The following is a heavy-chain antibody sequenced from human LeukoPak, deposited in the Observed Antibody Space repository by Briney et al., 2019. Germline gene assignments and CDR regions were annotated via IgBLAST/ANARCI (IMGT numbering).Heavy chain of an antibody. CDR2: IYYSGSI. J-gene: IGHJ4*02. CDR3: ARGSWIQSSPAIYYFDY. Sequence: PSETLSLTCAVYGVSFSSYYWSWIRQPPGKGLEWIGYIYYSGSIKYNPSLKSRVTMSVDTSKNQFSLKLSSVTAADTAVYYCARGSWIQSSPAIYYFDYWGQGTLVTVSS. V-gene: IGHV4-59*01. CDR1: GVSFSSYY. D-gene: IGHD5-18*01.